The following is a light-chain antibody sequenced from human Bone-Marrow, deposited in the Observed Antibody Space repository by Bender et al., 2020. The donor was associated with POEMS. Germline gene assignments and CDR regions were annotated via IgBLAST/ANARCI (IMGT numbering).Light chain of an antibody. CDR3: EAWDNRVM. Sequence: SHDLTQPPSVSVSPGQTASITCSGDKLGDTYVCWYQQKPGQSPMLVIYRDDKRPSGIPERFSGSNSGSTAILTSSETQAGDEADYYCEAWDNRVMFGGGTKLAVL. CDR1: KLGDTY. CDR2: RDD. J-gene: IGLJ3*02. V-gene: IGLV3-1*01.